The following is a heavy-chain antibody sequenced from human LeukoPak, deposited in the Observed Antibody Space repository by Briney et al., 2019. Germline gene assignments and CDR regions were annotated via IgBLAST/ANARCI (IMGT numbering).Heavy chain of an antibody. CDR3: ARREYYFDY. V-gene: IGHV4-39*01. CDR2: IYYSGST. Sequence: SETLSLTCTVSGGSISSSGYYWGCIRQPPGKGLEWIGSIYYSGSTYFNPSLKSRVTISIDTSKNQLSLKLGSVTAADTAVYYCARREYYFDYWGQGTLVTVSS. CDR1: GGSISSSGYY. J-gene: IGHJ4*02. D-gene: IGHD3-10*01.